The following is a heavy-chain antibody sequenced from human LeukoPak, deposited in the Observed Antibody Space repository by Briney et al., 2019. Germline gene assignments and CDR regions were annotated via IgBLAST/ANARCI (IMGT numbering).Heavy chain of an antibody. CDR3: ARGRGSYVDY. CDR2: INHSGST. V-gene: IGHV4-34*01. Sequence: SETLSLTCAVYGGSFSGYYWSWTRQPPGKGLEWIGEINHSGSTNYNPSLKSRVTISVDTSKNQFSLKLSSVTAADTAVYYCARGRGSYVDYWGQGTLVTVSS. D-gene: IGHD3-16*01. J-gene: IGHJ4*02. CDR1: GGSFSGYY.